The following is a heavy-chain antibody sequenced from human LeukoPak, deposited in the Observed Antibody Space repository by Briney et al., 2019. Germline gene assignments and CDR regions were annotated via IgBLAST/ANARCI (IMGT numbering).Heavy chain of an antibody. J-gene: IGHJ4*02. D-gene: IGHD5-18*01. CDR3: ARRGYSYGYEISL. Sequence: ASVKVSCKASGYTFTGYYMHWVRQAPGQGLEWMGRINPNSGGTNYAQKFQGRVTMTRDTSISTAYMELSRLRSDDTAVYYCARRGYSYGYEISLWGQGTLVTVSS. V-gene: IGHV1-2*06. CDR2: INPNSGGT. CDR1: GYTFTGYY.